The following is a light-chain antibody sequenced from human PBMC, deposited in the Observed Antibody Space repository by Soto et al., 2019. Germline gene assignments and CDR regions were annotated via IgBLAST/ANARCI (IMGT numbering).Light chain of an antibody. CDR2: TNR. J-gene: IGLJ1*01. CDR3: QSYDSSLGYV. V-gene: IGLV1-44*01. CDR1: SSNIGSNT. Sequence: QSVLTQPPSASGTPGQRVTISCSGSSSNIGSNTVNWYQQLPGTAPTLLIYTNRYRPSGVPDRFSGSRSGTSASLAITGLQAEDEADYYCQSYDSSLGYVFGTGTKVTVL.